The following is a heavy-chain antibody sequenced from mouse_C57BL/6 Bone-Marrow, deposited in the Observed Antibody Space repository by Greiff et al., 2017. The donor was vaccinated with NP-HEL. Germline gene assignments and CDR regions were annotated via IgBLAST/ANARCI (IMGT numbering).Heavy chain of an antibody. D-gene: IGHD2-5*01. J-gene: IGHJ4*01. V-gene: IGHV1-55*01. CDR1: GYTFTSYW. CDR3: ARRYYSNYGSAMDY. CDR2: IYPGSGST. Sequence: VQLQQPGAELVKPGASVKMSCKASGYTFTSYWITWVKQRPGQGLEWIGDIYPGSGSTNYNEKFKSKATLTVDTSSSTAYMQLSSLTSEDSAVYYCARRYYSNYGSAMDYWGQGTSVTVSS.